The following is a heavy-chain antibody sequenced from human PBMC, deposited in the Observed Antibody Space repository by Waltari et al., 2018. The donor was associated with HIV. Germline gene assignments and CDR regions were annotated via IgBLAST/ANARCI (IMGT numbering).Heavy chain of an antibody. CDR3: ARDLYSGSQGAFEY. CDR2: ISVHHGNT. CDR1: GYTFTSYG. V-gene: IGHV1-18*01. J-gene: IGHJ4*02. D-gene: IGHD1-26*01. Sequence: QVHLVQSGAEVKKPGASVKVSCKAYGYTFTSYGIIWVRQAPGQGLEWMGWISVHHGNTNYAQKYQGRVPMPTDTSTNTAYMKLRSLRSDDTAVYYCARDLYSGSQGAFEYWGQGTLVTVSS.